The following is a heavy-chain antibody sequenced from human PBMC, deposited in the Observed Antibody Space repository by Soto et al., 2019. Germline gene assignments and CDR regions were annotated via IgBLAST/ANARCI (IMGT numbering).Heavy chain of an antibody. CDR2: IYYSGST. J-gene: IGHJ4*02. CDR1: GGSISSYY. CDR3: ARAYYDILTGFSDERYYFDY. D-gene: IGHD3-9*01. V-gene: IGHV4-59*01. Sequence: PSETLSLTCTVSGGSISSYYWSWIRQPPGKGLEWIGYIYYSGSTNYNPSLKSRVTISADTSKNQFSLKLSSVTAADTAVYYCARAYYDILTGFSDERYYFDYWGQGTLVTVSS.